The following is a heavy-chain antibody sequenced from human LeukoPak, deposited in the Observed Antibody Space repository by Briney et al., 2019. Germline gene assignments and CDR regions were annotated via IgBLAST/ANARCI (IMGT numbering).Heavy chain of an antibody. D-gene: IGHD3-22*01. J-gene: IGHJ4*02. V-gene: IGHV3-66*01. CDR2: IYSGGDT. Sequence: GGSLRLSCVVSRFSFSSYAMAWVRQAPGKGLEWVSVIYSGGDTYYADSVRGRFYISRDISKNTVYLQMNSLRAGDTAVYYCARVPYDSSGYGVFDYWGQGTLVTVSS. CDR1: RFSFSSYA. CDR3: ARVPYDSSGYGVFDY.